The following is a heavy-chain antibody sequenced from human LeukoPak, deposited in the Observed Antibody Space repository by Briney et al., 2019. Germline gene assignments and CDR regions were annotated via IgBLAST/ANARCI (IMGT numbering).Heavy chain of an antibody. J-gene: IGHJ6*04. CDR3: AREYCSGGSCYGMDV. D-gene: IGHD2-15*01. CDR2: ISYDGTNK. Sequence: PGGALRLSCGASGFTFSSYAMHGVRQAPGKGLEWVAVISYDGTNKYYADSVKGRFTISRDNSKSTPYLQMNSLRAEDTAVYSCAREYCSGGSCYGMDVWGKGTTVTVSS. CDR1: GFTFSSYA. V-gene: IGHV3-30*04.